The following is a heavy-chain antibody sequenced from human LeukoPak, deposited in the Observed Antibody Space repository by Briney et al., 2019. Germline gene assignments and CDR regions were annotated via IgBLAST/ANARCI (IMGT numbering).Heavy chain of an antibody. CDR3: ARDDYGLDY. D-gene: IGHD4-17*01. CDR2: IYSSGST. J-gene: IGHJ4*02. CDR1: GGSMRSHY. V-gene: IGHV4-4*07. Sequence: SETLSLTCTVSGGSMRSHYWSWIRQPAGQGLEWIGRIYSSGSTDFNPSLKSRVTMSVDMSKNQFSLRLSSVTAADTALYYCARDDYGLDYWGQGTLVTVSS.